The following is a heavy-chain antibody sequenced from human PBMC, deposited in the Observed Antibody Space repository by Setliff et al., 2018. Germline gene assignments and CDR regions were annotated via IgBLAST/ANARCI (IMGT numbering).Heavy chain of an antibody. CDR3: ARAFYYDFWTFDY. CDR1: GFTFSSYS. V-gene: IGHV3-48*01. J-gene: IGHJ4*02. D-gene: IGHD3-3*01. CDR2: ISSSSSTI. Sequence: GGSLRLSCAASGFTFSSYSMNWVRQAPGKGLEWVSYISSSSSTIYYADSVKGRFTISRDNAKNSLYLQMNSLRAEDTAVYYCARAFYYDFWTFDYWGQGTLVTVSS.